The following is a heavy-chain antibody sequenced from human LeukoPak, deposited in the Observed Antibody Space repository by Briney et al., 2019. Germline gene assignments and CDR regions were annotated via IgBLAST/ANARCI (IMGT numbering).Heavy chain of an antibody. CDR3: ARDVTLGNFDY. Sequence: GGSLRLSCAASGFTFSSYSMNWVRQAPGKGLEWVSSINSSSSYIYYADSVKGRFTISRDDAKNSLNLQMNSLRAEDTAVYYCARDVTLGNFDYWGQGILVIVSS. CDR1: GFTFSSYS. V-gene: IGHV3-21*01. D-gene: IGHD3-16*01. CDR2: INSSSSYI. J-gene: IGHJ4*02.